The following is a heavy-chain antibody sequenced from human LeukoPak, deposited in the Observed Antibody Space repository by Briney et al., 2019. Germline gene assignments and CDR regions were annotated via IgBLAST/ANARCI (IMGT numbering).Heavy chain of an antibody. CDR1: GGSISSSNW. CDR2: IYHSGST. Sequence: PSGTLSLTCAVSGGSISSSNWWSWVRQPPGKGLEWIGEIYHSGSTSYNPSLKSRVTISVDTSKNQFSLKLTSVTAADTAVYYCARGYSGSYGRFDYWGQGTLVTVSS. D-gene: IGHD1-26*01. J-gene: IGHJ4*02. V-gene: IGHV4-4*02. CDR3: ARGYSGSYGRFDY.